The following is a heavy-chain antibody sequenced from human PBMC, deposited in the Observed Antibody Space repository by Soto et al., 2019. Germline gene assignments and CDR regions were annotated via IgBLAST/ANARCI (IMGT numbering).Heavy chain of an antibody. D-gene: IGHD2-8*02. CDR3: ARVPGIVRVPTKQPLGASFEI. V-gene: IGHV1-69*01. Sequence: QVQLEQSGTEVKKPGSSVQVSCKSSGGTFTSYSINWVRQAPGQGLEWMGGITPIFGRTNYAQKFQDRVTITADESTNTAYMELRDLTSDDTAVYYCARVPGIVRVPTKQPLGASFEIWGEGALVPVSS. CDR2: ITPIFGRT. CDR1: GGTFTSYS. J-gene: IGHJ4*02.